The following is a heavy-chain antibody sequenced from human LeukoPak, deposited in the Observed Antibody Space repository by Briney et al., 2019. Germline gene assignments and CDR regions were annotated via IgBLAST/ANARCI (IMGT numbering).Heavy chain of an antibody. Sequence: GASVKVSCKASGYTFTSYAMHWVRQAPGQRVEWRGWINAGNGKTKYSQKFQGRVTITRDTSASTAYMELSSLRSEDTAVYYCARGGMPAGWFDPWGQGTLVTVSS. J-gene: IGHJ5*02. CDR3: ARGGMPAGWFDP. CDR2: INAGNGKT. V-gene: IGHV1-3*01. D-gene: IGHD2-2*01. CDR1: GYTFTSYA.